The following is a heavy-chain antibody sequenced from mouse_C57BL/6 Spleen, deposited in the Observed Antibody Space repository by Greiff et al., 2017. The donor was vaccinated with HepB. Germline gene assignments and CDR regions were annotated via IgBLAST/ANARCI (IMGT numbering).Heavy chain of an antibody. CDR3: ARGDSAYYGSRGYFDV. Sequence: QVQLQQSGAELARPGASVKLSCKASGYTFTSYGISWVKQRTGQGLEWIGEIYPRSGNTYYNEKFKGKATLTADKSSSTAYMELRSLTSEDSAVYFCARGDSAYYGSRGYFDVWGTGTTVTVSS. CDR2: IYPRSGNT. V-gene: IGHV1-81*01. D-gene: IGHD1-1*01. CDR1: GYTFTSYG. J-gene: IGHJ1*03.